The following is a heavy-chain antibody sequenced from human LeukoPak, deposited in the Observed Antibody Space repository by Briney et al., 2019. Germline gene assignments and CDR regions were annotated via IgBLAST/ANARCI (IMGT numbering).Heavy chain of an antibody. Sequence: GGSLRLSCAASGFTFSSYGMHWVRQAPGKGLERVAFIRYDGSNKYYADSVKGRFTISRDNSKHTAYLQMSSLTTDDTGVYYCAKDQVPMDVWGKGTTVTVSS. CDR2: IRYDGSNK. CDR3: AKDQVPMDV. V-gene: IGHV3-30*02. CDR1: GFTFSSYG. J-gene: IGHJ6*03.